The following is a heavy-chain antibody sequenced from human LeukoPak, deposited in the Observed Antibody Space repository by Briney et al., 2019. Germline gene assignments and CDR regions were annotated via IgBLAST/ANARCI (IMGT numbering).Heavy chain of an antibody. CDR2: IIPIFGTA. CDR3: AKGKFGDPLNY. V-gene: IGHV1-69*06. D-gene: IGHD3-10*01. Sequence: GASVKVSCKASGGTFSSYVINWVRQAPGQGLEWMGGIIPIFGTANYAQKFQGRVTITADKSTSTAYMELSSLRSEDTALYFCAKGKFGDPLNYWGQGTLVTVSS. CDR1: GGTFSSYV. J-gene: IGHJ4*02.